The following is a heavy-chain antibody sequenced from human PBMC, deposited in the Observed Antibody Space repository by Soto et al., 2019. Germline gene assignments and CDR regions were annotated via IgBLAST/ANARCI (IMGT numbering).Heavy chain of an antibody. Sequence: GASVKVSCKASGGTFSSYTISWVRQAPGQGLEWMGRIIPILGIANYAQKFQGRVTITADKSTSTAYMELSSLRSEDTAVYYCARDMGFTTVGVVVAANVDAFDIWGQGTMVTVSS. CDR2: IIPILGIA. V-gene: IGHV1-69*04. D-gene: IGHD2-15*01. CDR1: GGTFSSYT. J-gene: IGHJ3*02. CDR3: ARDMGFTTVGVVVAANVDAFDI.